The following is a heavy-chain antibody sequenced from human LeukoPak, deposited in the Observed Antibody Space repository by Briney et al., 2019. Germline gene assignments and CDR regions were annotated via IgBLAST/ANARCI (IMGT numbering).Heavy chain of an antibody. Sequence: GATVKASSQASGYTFTDYYMHWVRQAPGPGLEWMGWINPNSRGTNYAQKFQGRVTMTGDTSSSTSCMELSRLRSDDTAVYYCARHRWMITCGGAYYIDYWGQGTLVTDSS. D-gene: IGHD3-16*01. CDR3: ARHRWMITCGGAYYIDY. J-gene: IGHJ4*02. V-gene: IGHV1-2*02. CDR2: INPNSRGT. CDR1: GYTFTDYY.